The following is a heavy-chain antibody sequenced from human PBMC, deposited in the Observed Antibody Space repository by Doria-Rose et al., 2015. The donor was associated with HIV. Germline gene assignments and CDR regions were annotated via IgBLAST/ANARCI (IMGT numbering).Heavy chain of an antibody. D-gene: IGHD3-10*01. J-gene: IGHJ4*02. CDR1: GFTFSSHR. CDR3: ATGVTLDY. V-gene: IGHV3-21*01. CDR2: SSSTSAYI. Sequence: VQLVESGGGLVRPGGSLRLSCATSGFTFSSHRINWVRQAPGMGLEWVSSSSSTSAYINYADSVRVRFTISRDNARNSLYLQMDSLRAEDTAIYYCATGVTLDYWGQGTLVTVSS.